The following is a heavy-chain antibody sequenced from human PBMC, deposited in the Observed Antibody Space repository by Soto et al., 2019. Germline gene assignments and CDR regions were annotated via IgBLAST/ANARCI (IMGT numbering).Heavy chain of an antibody. CDR2: ITSTAYTYAT. CDR3: TGSLSFAFDI. V-gene: IGHV3-73*01. Sequence: EVQLEESGGGLVQPGGSLKLSCAASGFSFSDSVMHWVRQVSGKGLAWVGRITSTAYTYATAYTASVKGRFTVSRDDSKNTAYLQMNSLKTEDTAVYYCTGSLSFAFDIWGQGTMVHVSS. J-gene: IGHJ3*02. CDR1: GFSFSDSV.